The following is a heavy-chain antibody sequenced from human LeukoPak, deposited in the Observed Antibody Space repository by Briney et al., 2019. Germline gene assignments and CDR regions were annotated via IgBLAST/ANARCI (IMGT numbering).Heavy chain of an antibody. CDR3: ARTPSMVREESYNWFDP. J-gene: IGHJ5*02. CDR2: IYYSGST. V-gene: IGHV4-39*07. Sequence: SETLSLTCTVSGGSISSSSYYWGWIRQPPGKGLEWIGSIYYSGSTYYNPSLKSRVTISVDTSKNQFSLKLSSVTAADTAVYYCARTPSMVREESYNWFDPWGQGTLVTVSS. CDR1: GGSISSSSYY. D-gene: IGHD3-10*01.